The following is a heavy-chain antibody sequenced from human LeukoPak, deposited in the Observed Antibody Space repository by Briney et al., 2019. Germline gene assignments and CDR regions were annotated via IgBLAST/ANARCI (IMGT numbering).Heavy chain of an antibody. J-gene: IGHJ6*02. V-gene: IGHV3-30*03. CDR1: GFTFSTYG. Sequence: PGRSLRLSCAASGFTFSTYGMHWVRQAPGKGLEWITLIPYDGSNKYYADSVKGRFTISRDNSKNTLYLQMNSLRAEDTAVYYCARYYGSGRGYYGLDVWGQGTTVTVCS. CDR3: ARYYGSGRGYYGLDV. CDR2: IPYDGSNK. D-gene: IGHD3-10*01.